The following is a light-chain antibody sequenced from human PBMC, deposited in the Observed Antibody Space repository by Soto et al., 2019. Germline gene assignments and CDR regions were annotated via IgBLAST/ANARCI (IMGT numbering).Light chain of an antibody. CDR3: QQYYSTPT. Sequence: EIVLTQSPGTLSLSPGERATLSCRASQSVSSSYLAWYQQKPGQAPRLLIYGASSRATGIPDRFSGSGSGKDFALTISCLVCEYVAVYYCQQYYSTPTFGQVTKLEIK. J-gene: IGKJ2*01. CDR2: GAS. CDR1: QSVSSSY. V-gene: IGKV3-20*01.